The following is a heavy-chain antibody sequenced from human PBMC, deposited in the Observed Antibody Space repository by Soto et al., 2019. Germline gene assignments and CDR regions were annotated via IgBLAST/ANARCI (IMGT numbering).Heavy chain of an antibody. D-gene: IGHD2-2*01. CDR2: IKHDGSQI. CDR1: GFTFSSYW. J-gene: IGHJ3*02. CDR3: VRDPVVVPAGDAFDI. V-gene: IGHV3-7*05. Sequence: EVQLVESGGGLVQPGGSLRLSCEASGFTFSSYWMSWVRQAPGKGLEWVANIKHDGSQIHYVDSVEGRFTISRDNAKTSLYLHMNSLRVEVTAVYYCVRDPVVVPAGDAFDIWGQGTMVTVSS.